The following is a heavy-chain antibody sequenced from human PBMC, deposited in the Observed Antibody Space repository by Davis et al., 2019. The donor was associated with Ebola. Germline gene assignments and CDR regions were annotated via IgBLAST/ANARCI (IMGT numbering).Heavy chain of an antibody. CDR1: GGSFSGYY. CDR3: ARVPQVVINSYYYYYYGMDV. D-gene: IGHD3-22*01. J-gene: IGHJ6*02. V-gene: IGHV4-34*01. Sequence: MPGGSLRLSCAVYGGSFSGYYWSWIRQPPGKGLEWIGEINHSGSTNYNPSLKSRVTISVDTSKNQFSLKLSSVTAADTAVYYCARVPQVVINSYYYYYYGMDVWGQGTTVTVSS. CDR2: INHSGST.